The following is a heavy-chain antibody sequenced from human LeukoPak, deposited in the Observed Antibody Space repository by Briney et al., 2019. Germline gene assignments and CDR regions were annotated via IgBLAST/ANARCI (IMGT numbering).Heavy chain of an antibody. CDR3: ARVSLDWNYRSLYYYYGMDV. J-gene: IGHJ6*02. D-gene: IGHD1-7*01. CDR1: GYSFTSFG. V-gene: IGHV1-18*01. CDR2: ISAYNGNT. Sequence: ASVKVSCKASGYSFTSFGISWVRQAPGQGLEWMGWISAYNGNTNYAQKLQGRVTMTTDTSTSTAYMELRSLRSDDTAVYYCARVSLDWNYRSLYYYYGMDVWGQGTTVTVSS.